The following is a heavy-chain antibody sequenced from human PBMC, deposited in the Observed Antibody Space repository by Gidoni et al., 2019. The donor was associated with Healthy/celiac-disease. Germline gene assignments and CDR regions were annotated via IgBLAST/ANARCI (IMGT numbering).Heavy chain of an antibody. V-gene: IGHV3-30*14. D-gene: IGHD4-17*01. CDR2: ISYDGSNQ. CDR1: GLTFSSYA. Sequence: GLTFSSYAMHWVRQAPGKGLEWVAVISYDGSNQYSAYSVKGRFTISRDNSKTTLYLQMNSLRAEDTAVYYCARDHYTTVDWVIYGDYLGSWFDPWGQGTLVTVSS. J-gene: IGHJ5*02. CDR3: ARDHYTTVDWVIYGDYLGSWFDP.